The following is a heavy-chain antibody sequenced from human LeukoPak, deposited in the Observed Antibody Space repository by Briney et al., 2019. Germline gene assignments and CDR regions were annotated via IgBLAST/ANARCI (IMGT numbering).Heavy chain of an antibody. CDR2: INHSGST. J-gene: IGHJ6*03. CDR3: ARSGAGYYYMDV. D-gene: IGHD1-26*01. Sequence: SETLSLTCAVYGGSFCGYYWSWIRQPPGQGLEWIGEINHSGSTNYHPSLKSRVTISVDTSKNQFSLKLSSVTAADTAVYYCARSGAGYYYMDVWGKGTTVTVSS. CDR1: GGSFCGYY. V-gene: IGHV4-34*01.